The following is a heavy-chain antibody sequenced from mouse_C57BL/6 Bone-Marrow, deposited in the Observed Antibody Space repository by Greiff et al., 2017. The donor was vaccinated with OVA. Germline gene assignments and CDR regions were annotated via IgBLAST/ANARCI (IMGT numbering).Heavy chain of an antibody. V-gene: IGHV14-4*01. CDR2: IDPENGDT. CDR1: GFNIKDDY. Sequence: EVQLQQSGAELVRPGASVKLSCTASGFNIKDDYMHWVKQRPEQGLEWIGWIDPENGDTEYASKFQGKATITADTSSNTAYLQLSSLTSEDTAVYYCTTGGWGNYVDYWGQGTTLTVSS. D-gene: IGHD2-3*01. J-gene: IGHJ2*01. CDR3: TTGGWGNYVDY.